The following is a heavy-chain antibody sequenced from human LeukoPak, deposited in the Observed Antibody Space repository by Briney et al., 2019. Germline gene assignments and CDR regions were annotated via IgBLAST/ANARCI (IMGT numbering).Heavy chain of an antibody. Sequence: GGSLRLSCAASGFTLSSCSMNWVRQAPGKGLEWVSSISSSSSYIYYADSVKGRFTISRDNAKNSLYLQMNSLRAEDTAVYYCALDYYDSSGTRAGGAFDIWGQGTMVTVSS. CDR2: ISSSSSYI. D-gene: IGHD3-22*01. J-gene: IGHJ3*02. CDR3: ALDYYDSSGTRAGGAFDI. V-gene: IGHV3-21*01. CDR1: GFTLSSCS.